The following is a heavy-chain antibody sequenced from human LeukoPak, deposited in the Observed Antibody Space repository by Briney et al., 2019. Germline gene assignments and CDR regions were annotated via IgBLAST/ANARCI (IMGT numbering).Heavy chain of an antibody. V-gene: IGHV4-4*07. D-gene: IGHD3-22*01. J-gene: IGHJ6*03. CDR1: GGSLSRYY. CDR2: IYASGSS. CDR3: ARCLNTYYYDNSGYSPEHYYMDV. Sequence: PSETLSLTCTVSGGSLSRYYWSWIRQPPGKGLEWIGRIYASGSSNYNPSLKSRITMSVDTSKNQFSLKLSSVTAADTAVYYCARCLNTYYYDNSGYSPEHYYMDVWGKGTTVIVSS.